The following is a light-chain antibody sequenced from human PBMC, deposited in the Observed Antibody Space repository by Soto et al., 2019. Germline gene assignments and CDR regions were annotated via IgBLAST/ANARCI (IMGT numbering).Light chain of an antibody. CDR1: QGISSY. CDR2: AAS. Sequence: DIQLTQSPSFLSASVGDRVTITCRARQGISSYLAWYHQKPGKAPKLLIYAASTLQSGVPSRFSGSGSGTEFTLTISSLQPEDFATYYCQQLNSYPRTFGQGTKVEIK. CDR3: QQLNSYPRT. J-gene: IGKJ1*01. V-gene: IGKV1-9*01.